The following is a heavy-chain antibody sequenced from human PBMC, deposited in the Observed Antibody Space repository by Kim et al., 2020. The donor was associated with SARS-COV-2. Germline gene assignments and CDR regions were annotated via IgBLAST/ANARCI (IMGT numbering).Heavy chain of an antibody. Sequence: GGSLRLSCAASGFTFSSYAMHWVRQAPGKGLEYVSAISSNGGITDYANSVKGRFTISRDNSKNTLYLQMGSLRAEDMAVYYCAREGYCSGGSCSTYVYYYGMDVGGQGPTVTVAS. V-gene: IGHV3-64*01. CDR1: GFTFSSYA. CDR2: ISSNGGIT. D-gene: IGHD2-15*01. J-gene: IGHJ6*02. CDR3: AREGYCSGGSCSTYVYYYGMDV.